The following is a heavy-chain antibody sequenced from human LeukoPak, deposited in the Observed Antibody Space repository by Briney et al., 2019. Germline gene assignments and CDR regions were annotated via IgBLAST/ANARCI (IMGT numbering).Heavy chain of an antibody. Sequence: SETLSLTRTVSGGSISSGGYYWSWIRQHPGKGLEWIGYIYYSGSTYYNPSLKSRVTISVDTSKNQFSLKLSSVTAADTAVYYCAREYGSGSYHYYFDYWGQGTLVTVSS. V-gene: IGHV4-31*03. J-gene: IGHJ4*02. CDR3: AREYGSGSYHYYFDY. CDR2: IYYSGST. CDR1: GGSISSGGYY. D-gene: IGHD3-10*01.